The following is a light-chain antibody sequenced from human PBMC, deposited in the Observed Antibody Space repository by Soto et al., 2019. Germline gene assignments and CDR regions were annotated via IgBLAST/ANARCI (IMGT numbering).Light chain of an antibody. J-gene: IGKJ1*01. CDR2: GAS. Sequence: EIVLTQSPGTLSLSPGERATLSRRASQTVIRNLAWYQQKPGQTPRLLIFGASTRATGIPARFSGSGSGTEFTLTISSLQPEDFAVYYCQQYAVWPPQTFGQGTKVDIK. CDR1: QTVIRN. V-gene: IGKV3-15*01. CDR3: QQYAVWPPQT.